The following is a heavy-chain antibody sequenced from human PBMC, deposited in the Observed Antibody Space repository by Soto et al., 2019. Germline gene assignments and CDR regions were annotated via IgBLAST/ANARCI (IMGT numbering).Heavy chain of an antibody. CDR1: GGTFSSYA. CDR3: AREVGASHWCDP. V-gene: IGHV1-69*13. D-gene: IGHD1-26*01. Sequence: SVTVSCKASGGTFSSYAISWVRQAPGQGLEWMGGIIPIFGTANYAQKFQGRVTITADESTSTAYMELSSLRSEDTAVYYCAREVGASHWCDPRGKEPMVSVSA. CDR2: IIPIFGTA. J-gene: IGHJ5*02.